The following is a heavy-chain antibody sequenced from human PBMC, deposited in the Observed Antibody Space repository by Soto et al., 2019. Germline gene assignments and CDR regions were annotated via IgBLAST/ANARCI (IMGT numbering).Heavy chain of an antibody. D-gene: IGHD3-16*01. J-gene: IGHJ4*02. CDR3: VKGTLGTYGHVDFEH. CDR1: GFSFDMNKAR. Sequence: SGPTLVNPTQTLPLTCTFSGFSFDMNKARVGWVRQPPGKALEWVALIYWDGDEHYSPSLKNRLSITKDTSKAQVVLTLTDVHPADTATYYCVKGTLGTYGHVDFEHGGQGTLVTVS. V-gene: IGHV2-5*02. CDR2: IYWDGDE.